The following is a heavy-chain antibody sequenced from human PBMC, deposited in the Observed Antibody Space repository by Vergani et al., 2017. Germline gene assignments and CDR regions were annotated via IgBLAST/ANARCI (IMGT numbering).Heavy chain of an antibody. J-gene: IGHJ5*02. V-gene: IGHV4-4*09. CDR1: GVSVTDYN. D-gene: IGHD6-13*01. CDR3: AEDNHSWQRADR. Sequence: QAPLQESGPGLVKPSETLSLTCHVFGVSVTDYNCNWIRPAPGKGLEWIGSLSTTGGATHAGHNPSLKSRVSISVDTSKSQFSLRLTAVTAADSAIDYCAEDNHSWQRADRWGQGLLVSVSS. CDR2: LSTTGGA.